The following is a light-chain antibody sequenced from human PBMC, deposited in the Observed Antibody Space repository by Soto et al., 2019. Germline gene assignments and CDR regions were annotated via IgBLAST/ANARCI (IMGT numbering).Light chain of an antibody. J-gene: IGLJ1*01. Sequence: QSVLTQPASVSGSPGQSITISCTGTSSDVGSYNLVSWYQQHPGKAPKLKIYEVSKRPSGVSNRFSGSKSGNTASLTISGLQAEDEADYYCCSYAGSSTVYVFGTGTKVTVL. CDR2: EVS. V-gene: IGLV2-23*02. CDR1: SSDVGSYNL. CDR3: CSYAGSSTVYV.